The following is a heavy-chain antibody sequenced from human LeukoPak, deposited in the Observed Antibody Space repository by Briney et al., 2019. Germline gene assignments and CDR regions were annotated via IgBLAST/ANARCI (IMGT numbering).Heavy chain of an antibody. V-gene: IGHV3-30-3*01. D-gene: IGHD3-22*01. CDR1: GFTFSTYN. J-gene: IGHJ4*02. CDR2: ISYDGSNK. Sequence: GGSLRLSCAASGFTFSTYNMNWVRQAPGKGLEWVAVISYDGSNKYYADSVKGRFTISRDNSKNTLYLQMNSLRAEDTAVYYCARVRDYYYDSSGYGYWGQGTLVTVSS. CDR3: ARVRDYYYDSSGYGY.